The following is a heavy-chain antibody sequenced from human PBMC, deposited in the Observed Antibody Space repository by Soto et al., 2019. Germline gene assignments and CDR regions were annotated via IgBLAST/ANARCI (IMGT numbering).Heavy chain of an antibody. Sequence: ASVKVSCKASGYTFTSYGISWVRQAPGQGLERMGWISAYNGNTNYAQKLQGRVTMTTDTSTSTAYMELRSLRSDDTAVFYCARTIVPFDSSGYYYGWFDPWGQGTLVTVSS. CDR1: GYTFTSYG. D-gene: IGHD3-22*01. V-gene: IGHV1-18*01. CDR2: ISAYNGNT. CDR3: ARTIVPFDSSGYYYGWFDP. J-gene: IGHJ5*02.